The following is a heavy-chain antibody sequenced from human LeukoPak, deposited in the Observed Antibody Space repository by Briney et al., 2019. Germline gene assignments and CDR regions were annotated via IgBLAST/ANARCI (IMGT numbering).Heavy chain of an antibody. CDR3: ARGLRIAVAGNIDY. CDR2: IFPSGGEI. J-gene: IGHJ4*02. V-gene: IGHV3-23*01. CDR1: GFTFSTFA. D-gene: IGHD6-19*01. Sequence: GGSLRLSCAASGFTFSTFAMIWVRQPPGKGLEWVSSIFPSGGEIHYADSVRGRFTISRDNSKNTLYLQMNSLRAEDTAVYYCARGLRIAVAGNIDYWGQGTLVTVSS.